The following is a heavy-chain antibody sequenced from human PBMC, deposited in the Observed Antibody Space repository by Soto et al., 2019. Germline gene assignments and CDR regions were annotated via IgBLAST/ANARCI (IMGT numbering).Heavy chain of an antibody. CDR1: GYTFTGNA. CDR3: ATEGYDSSSYPLGY. Sequence: QVNLVQSGAEVKKPGASVKVSCKASGYTFTGNAMHWVRQAPGQRLEWMGWINTGNGNTKYSQKFQGRVTISRDTSATTTYMELSSLRFEDTAVYYCATEGYDSSSYPLGYWGQGTLVTGSS. D-gene: IGHD3-22*01. V-gene: IGHV1-3*04. J-gene: IGHJ4*02. CDR2: INTGNGNT.